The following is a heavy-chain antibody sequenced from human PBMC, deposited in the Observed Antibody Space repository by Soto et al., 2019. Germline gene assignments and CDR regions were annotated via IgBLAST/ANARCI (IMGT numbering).Heavy chain of an antibody. D-gene: IGHD3-3*01. CDR1: ADSFSSYG. J-gene: IGHJ4*02. Sequence: QVQLVQSGAEVKEPGSAVKVSCMAPADSFSSYGISWVRQAPGQGLEWKGGIIPIFGTTNYAEKFQGRVTITADESTNTAYMALSSLRSEDTALYYCARVFPDGWVEPGVVRGYLDTWGRGTLVTVSS. CDR3: ARVFPDGWVEPGVVRGYLDT. CDR2: IIPIFGTT. V-gene: IGHV1-69*01.